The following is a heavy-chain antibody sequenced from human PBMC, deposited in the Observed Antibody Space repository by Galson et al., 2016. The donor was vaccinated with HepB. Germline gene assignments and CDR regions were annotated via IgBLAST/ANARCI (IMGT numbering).Heavy chain of an antibody. CDR3: ARNLRPPGYYGMDV. V-gene: IGHV3-33*01. Sequence: SLRLSCAVSGFTFRSYGMHWVRQAPGKGLEWVAVIWYDGSNKYYADSVKGRFTISRDNSKNTLYLQMNSLRAEDTAVYYCARNLRPPGYYGMDVWGQGTTVTVSS. CDR2: IWYDGSNK. J-gene: IGHJ6*02. CDR1: GFTFRSYG. D-gene: IGHD6-25*01.